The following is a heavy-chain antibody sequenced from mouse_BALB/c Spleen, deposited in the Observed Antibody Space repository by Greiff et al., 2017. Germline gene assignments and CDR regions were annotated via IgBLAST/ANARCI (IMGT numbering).Heavy chain of an antibody. V-gene: IGHV14-3*02. CDR1: GFNIKDTY. CDR2: IDPANGNT. CDR3: ARSSGYESPWFAY. J-gene: IGHJ3*01. D-gene: IGHD3-1*01. Sequence: EVKLVESGAELVKPGASVKLSCTASGFNIKDTYMHWVKQRPEQGLEWIGRIDPANGNTKYDPKFQGKATITADTSSNTAYLQLSSLTSEDTAVYYCARSSGYESPWFAYWGQGTLVTVSA.